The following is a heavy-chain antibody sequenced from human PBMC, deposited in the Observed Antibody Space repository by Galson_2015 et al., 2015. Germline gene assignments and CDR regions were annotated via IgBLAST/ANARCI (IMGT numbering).Heavy chain of an antibody. D-gene: IGHD4-17*01. J-gene: IGHJ5*02. V-gene: IGHV2-5*01. CDR1: GFSLSTSGEG. CDR3: ARGTYGDYVGFFDP. Sequence: PALVKPTQTLMLTCDFSGFSLSTSGEGAGWIRQPPGGALEWLAVIYWNDDRRYSPSLRARLTITKDTSKNQVVFTMAGMGPVDTGTYYCARGTYGDYVGFFDPWGQGTLVTVSS. CDR2: IYWNDDR.